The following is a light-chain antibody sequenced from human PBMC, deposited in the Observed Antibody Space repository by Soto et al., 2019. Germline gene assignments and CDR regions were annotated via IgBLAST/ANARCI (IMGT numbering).Light chain of an antibody. CDR3: SSYTGSTNYV. CDR2: QVT. Sequence: QPALTQPASVSGSPGQSITISCTGNISDVCIYNYVSWYQQHPGKAPKLMIYQVTNRPSGVSNRFSGSKSGNTASLTISGLQAEDEADYYCSSYTGSTNYVFGTGTKVTVL. J-gene: IGLJ1*01. V-gene: IGLV2-14*01. CDR1: ISDVCIYNY.